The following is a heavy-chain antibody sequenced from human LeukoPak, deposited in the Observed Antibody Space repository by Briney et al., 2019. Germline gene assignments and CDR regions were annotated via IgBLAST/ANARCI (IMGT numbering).Heavy chain of an antibody. CDR3: ARLRVIFWGFDI. CDR2: IFYTGST. D-gene: IGHD3-16*01. J-gene: IGHJ3*02. CDR1: GGSISSYY. Sequence: PSETLSLTCTVSGGSISSYYWSWIRQPPGKGLEWIGNIFYTGSTNYNPSLKSRVTISVDTSKNQFSLKLSSVTAADTAVYYCARLRVIFWGFDIWGQGTMVTVSS. V-gene: IGHV4-59*12.